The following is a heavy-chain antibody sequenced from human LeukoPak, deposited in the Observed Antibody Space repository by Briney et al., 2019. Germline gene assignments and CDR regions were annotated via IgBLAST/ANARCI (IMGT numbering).Heavy chain of an antibody. CDR1: GFTFSNYG. CDR2: IYSGGSK. J-gene: IGHJ4*02. Sequence: GGSLRLSCAASGFTFSNYGMSCVRDAPGKGLEWVSVIYSGGSKYYEDSGKGRFTISRDNAKNSLYLQMNSLRAEDTAVYYCARASGYDYLWGQGTLVTVSS. V-gene: IGHV3-66*01. D-gene: IGHD3-16*01. CDR3: ARASGYDYL.